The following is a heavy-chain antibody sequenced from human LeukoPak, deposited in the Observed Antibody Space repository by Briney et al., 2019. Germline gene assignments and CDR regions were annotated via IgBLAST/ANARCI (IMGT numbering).Heavy chain of an antibody. Sequence: PGGSLRLSCAASGFTFDDYVMHWVRQAPGKGLEWVSGISWNSGILGYADSVKGRFTISRDNAKNSLYLQMNSLRPEDTALYYCAKACQAATGSDASDIWGLGTMVTVSS. CDR1: GFTFDDYV. V-gene: IGHV3-9*01. CDR3: AKACQAATGSDASDI. J-gene: IGHJ3*02. D-gene: IGHD6-13*01. CDR2: ISWNSGIL.